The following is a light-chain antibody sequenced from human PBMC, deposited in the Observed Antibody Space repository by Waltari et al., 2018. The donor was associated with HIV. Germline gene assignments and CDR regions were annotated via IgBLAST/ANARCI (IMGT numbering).Light chain of an antibody. CDR1: LCSVPTSSY. V-gene: IGLV7-43*01. CDR3: FLYVSGSYL. J-gene: IGLJ2*01. Sequence: QTVVTQESSLTVSPGGSVTLTCGLTLCSVPTSSYPNWFRQRTGHPPTTLIYAGDPKHPSTPALCSGSGIDDKATLTLTDVRAEDEAVYYWFLYVSGSYLFGGGTFVTVL. CDR2: AGD.